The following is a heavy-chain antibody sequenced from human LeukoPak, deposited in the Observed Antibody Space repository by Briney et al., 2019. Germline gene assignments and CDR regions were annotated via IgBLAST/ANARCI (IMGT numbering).Heavy chain of an antibody. D-gene: IGHD6-13*01. Sequence: GGSLRLSCAASGFIFSGSWMNWARQAPGEGLEWVANIKQDGSEQHYVDSVRGRFTIYRDNAKNSLYLQMNSLRVEDTAVYYCARDGFVGAADYWGQGTLVTVSS. CDR3: ARDGFVGAADY. CDR1: GFIFSGSW. CDR2: IKQDGSEQ. J-gene: IGHJ4*02. V-gene: IGHV3-7*01.